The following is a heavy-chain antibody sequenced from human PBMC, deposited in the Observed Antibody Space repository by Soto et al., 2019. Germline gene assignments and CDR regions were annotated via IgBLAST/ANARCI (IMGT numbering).Heavy chain of an antibody. CDR2: IYYRGNT. CDR1: GGSIGTYY. D-gene: IGHD3-9*01. CDR3: ARHPGYYDILTGYTTYYFDY. J-gene: IGHJ4*02. V-gene: IGHV4-59*08. Sequence: SSETLSLTCTVSGGSIGTYYWSWIRQPPGKGLEWIGYIYYRGNTDYNPSLKSRVTISLDTPKNQFSLKLSSVTAADTAVYYCARHPGYYDILTGYTTYYFDYWVQGILVT.